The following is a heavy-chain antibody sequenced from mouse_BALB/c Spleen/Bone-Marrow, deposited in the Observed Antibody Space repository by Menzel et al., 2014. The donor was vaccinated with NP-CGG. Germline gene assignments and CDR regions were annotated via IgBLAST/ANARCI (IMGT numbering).Heavy chain of an antibody. CDR3: ARLGYYGWFAY. CDR1: GFDFSRYW. J-gene: IGHJ3*01. D-gene: IGHD2-3*01. CDR2: INPESNTI. V-gene: IGHV4-1*02. Sequence: EVQRVESGGGLVQPGGSLKLSCAASGFDFSRYWMSWVRQAPGKGLQWIGEINPESNTINYSPSLKDKFIISRGNAKNTLYLQMSKVKSEDAALYCCARLGYYGWFAYWGQGTLVTVSA.